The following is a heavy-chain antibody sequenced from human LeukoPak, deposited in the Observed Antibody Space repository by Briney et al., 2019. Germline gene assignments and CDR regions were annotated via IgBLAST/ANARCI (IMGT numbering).Heavy chain of an antibody. V-gene: IGHV4-34*01. Sequence: SETLSLTCAVYGGSFSGYYWSWIRQPPGKGLEWIGEINHSGSTNYNPSLKSRVTISVDTSKNQFSLKLSSVTAADTAVYYCARDHWSSSSDYYYYYGMDVWGQGTTVTVSS. CDR1: GGSFSGYY. D-gene: IGHD6-6*01. CDR3: ARDHWSSSSDYYYYYGMDV. J-gene: IGHJ6*02. CDR2: INHSGST.